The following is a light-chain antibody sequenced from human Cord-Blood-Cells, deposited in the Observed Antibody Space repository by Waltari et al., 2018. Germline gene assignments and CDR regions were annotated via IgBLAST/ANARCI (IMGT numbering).Light chain of an antibody. Sequence: QSALTQPPSASGSPGQSVTISCTGTSSAVGGSTYVSWYPQHPGKSPKLMFYEVSKRPSGVPDRFSGSKSGNTASLTVSGLQAEDEADYYCSSYAGSNNVVFGGGTKLTVL. CDR1: SSAVGGSTY. CDR3: SSYAGSNNVV. V-gene: IGLV2-8*01. CDR2: EVS. J-gene: IGLJ2*01.